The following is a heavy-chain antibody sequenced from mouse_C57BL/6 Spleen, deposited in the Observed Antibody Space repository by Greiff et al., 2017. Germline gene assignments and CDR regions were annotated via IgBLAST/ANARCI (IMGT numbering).Heavy chain of an antibody. CDR3: ARGFPNMVTTKAFAY. V-gene: IGHV1-9*01. CDR1: GYTFTGYW. Sequence: QVQLQQSGAELMKPGASVKLSCKATGYTFTGYWIEWVKQRPGHGLEWIGEILPGSGSTNYNEKFKGKATFTADTSSNTAYMQLSSLTTADSAIYYCARGFPNMVTTKAFAYWGQGTLVTVSA. J-gene: IGHJ3*01. CDR2: ILPGSGST. D-gene: IGHD2-9*01.